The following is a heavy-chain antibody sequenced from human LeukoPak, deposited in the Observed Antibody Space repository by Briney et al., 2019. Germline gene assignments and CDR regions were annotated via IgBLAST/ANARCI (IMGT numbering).Heavy chain of an antibody. D-gene: IGHD6-6*01. Sequence: GGSLRLSCAASGFTVSNNYMNWVRQAPGKRLEWVSVKGRFTISRDNSKNTLYLQMNSLTAEDTAVYYCARGSSSSLDYWGQGNLVTVSS. CDR3: ARGSSSSLDY. J-gene: IGHJ4*02. V-gene: IGHV3-53*01. CDR1: GFTVSNNY.